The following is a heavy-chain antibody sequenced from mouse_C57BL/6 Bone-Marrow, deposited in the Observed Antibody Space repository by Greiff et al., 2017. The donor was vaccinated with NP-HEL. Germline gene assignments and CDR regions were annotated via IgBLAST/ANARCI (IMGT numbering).Heavy chain of an antibody. CDR3: ARPPIGLSLFDY. Sequence: QVQLQQSGAELVRPGTSVKLSCKASGYTFTSYWMHWVKQRPGQGLEWIGVIDPSDSYTNYNQKFKGKATLTVDTSSSTAYMQLSSLTSEDSAVYYCARPPIGLSLFDYWGQGTTLTVSS. D-gene: IGHD2-14*01. CDR2: IDPSDSYT. CDR1: GYTFTSYW. V-gene: IGHV1-59*01. J-gene: IGHJ2*01.